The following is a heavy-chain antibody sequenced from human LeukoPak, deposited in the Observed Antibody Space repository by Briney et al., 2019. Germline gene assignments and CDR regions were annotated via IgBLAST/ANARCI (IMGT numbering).Heavy chain of an antibody. CDR3: ARAVAGSDAFDI. CDR2: IIPIFGTA. V-gene: IGHV1-69*13. CDR1: GGTFSSYA. J-gene: IGHJ3*02. D-gene: IGHD6-19*01. Sequence: GASVKVSCKASGGTFSSYAISWVRQAPGQGLEWMGGIIPIFGTANYAQKFQGRVTITADDSTSTAYMELSSLRSEDTAVYYCARAVAGSDAFDIWGQGTMVTVSS.